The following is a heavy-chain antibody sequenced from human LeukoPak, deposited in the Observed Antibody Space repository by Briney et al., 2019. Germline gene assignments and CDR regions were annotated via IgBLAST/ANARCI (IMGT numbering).Heavy chain of an antibody. V-gene: IGHV4-61*02. CDR2: IYTNGGA. Sequence: SETLSLTCTGSGGSVTSGNYYWNWIRQPAGKGLEWIGRIYTNGGARYNPSLKSRVNISIDESKNQFSLKPSSVTAADTAVYYCASEPPGYWGQGILVTVSS. CDR3: ASEPPGY. J-gene: IGHJ4*02. CDR1: GGSVTSGNYY.